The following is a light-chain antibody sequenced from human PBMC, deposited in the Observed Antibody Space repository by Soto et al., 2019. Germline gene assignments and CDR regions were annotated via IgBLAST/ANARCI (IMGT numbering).Light chain of an antibody. CDR2: AAS. CDR1: QSITSSY. Sequence: EVVLTQSPGTVSLSPGERATLSCRASQSITSSYIAWYQQKPGQAPRLLIYAASSRATGIPDRFSGSGSGTDFTLSIRRLEPEDFAVYYCQQYGSSVTWTFGQGTKVEIK. V-gene: IGKV3-20*01. J-gene: IGKJ1*01. CDR3: QQYGSSVTWT.